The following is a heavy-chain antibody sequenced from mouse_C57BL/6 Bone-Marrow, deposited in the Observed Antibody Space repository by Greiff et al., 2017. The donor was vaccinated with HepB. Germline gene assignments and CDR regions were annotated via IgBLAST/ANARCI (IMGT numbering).Heavy chain of an antibody. D-gene: IGHD1-1*01. CDR2: IDPENGDT. Sequence: VQLKQSGAELVRPGASVKLSCTASGFNFKDDYMHWVKQRPEQGLEWIGWIDPENGDTEYASKFQGKATITADTSSNTAYLTLSSLTSEDTAVYYWTTWLHLFTTVDVWGTGTTVTVSS. CDR3: TTWLHLFTTVDV. CDR1: GFNFKDDY. J-gene: IGHJ1*03. V-gene: IGHV14-4*01.